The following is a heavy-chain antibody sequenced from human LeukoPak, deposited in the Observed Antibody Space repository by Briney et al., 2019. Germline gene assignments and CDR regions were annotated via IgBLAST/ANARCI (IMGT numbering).Heavy chain of an antibody. J-gene: IGHJ6*03. Sequence: KPSETLSLTCTVSGGSISSYYWSWIRQPPGKGLEWIGEINHSGSTNYNPSLKSRVTISVDTSKNQFSLKLSSVTAADTAVYYCARDRILTWYYYMDVWGKGTTVTVSS. CDR2: INHSGST. CDR3: ARDRILTWYYYMDV. V-gene: IGHV4-34*01. D-gene: IGHD2-15*01. CDR1: GGSISSYY.